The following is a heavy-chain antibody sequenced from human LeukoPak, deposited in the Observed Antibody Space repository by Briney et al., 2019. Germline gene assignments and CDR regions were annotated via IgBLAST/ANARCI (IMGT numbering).Heavy chain of an antibody. Sequence: ASVKVSCKTSGYTFTSFGTGWVRQAPGQGLEWMGWISGYNGHTNYAQKFQGRVTMTTDTSTSTAYMELRSLGSDDTAVYYCARSGDGNWFDPWGQGTLVTVSS. J-gene: IGHJ5*02. V-gene: IGHV1-18*04. D-gene: IGHD4-17*01. CDR1: GYTFTSFG. CDR3: ARSGDGNWFDP. CDR2: ISGYNGHT.